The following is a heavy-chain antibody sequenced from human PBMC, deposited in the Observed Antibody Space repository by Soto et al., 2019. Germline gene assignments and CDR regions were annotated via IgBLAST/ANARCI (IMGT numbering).Heavy chain of an antibody. CDR2: IIPIFGTA. Sequence: SVKVSCKVSGGTFSSYAISWVRQAPGQGLEWMGGIIPIFGTANYAQKLQGRVMITADKSTSTAYMELSSLRSEDTAVYYCARSRIPYDSSGYPHNWFDPWGQGTLVTVSS. V-gene: IGHV1-69*06. J-gene: IGHJ5*02. CDR3: ARSRIPYDSSGYPHNWFDP. D-gene: IGHD3-22*01. CDR1: GGTFSSYA.